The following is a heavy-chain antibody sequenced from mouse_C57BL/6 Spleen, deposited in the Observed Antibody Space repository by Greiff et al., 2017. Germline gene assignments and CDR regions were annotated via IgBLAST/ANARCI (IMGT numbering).Heavy chain of an antibody. CDR2: IYPGDGDT. CDR1: GYAFSSSW. J-gene: IGHJ1*03. Sequence: QVQLQQSGPELVKPGASVTISCKASGYAFSSSWMNWVKQRPGKGLEWIGRIYPGDGDTNYNGKFKGKATLTADNSSSTAYMQLSGLTSEDSAVYFCARDYYGSSLWYFDVWGTGTTVTVSS. CDR3: ARDYYGSSLWYFDV. D-gene: IGHD1-1*01. V-gene: IGHV1-82*01.